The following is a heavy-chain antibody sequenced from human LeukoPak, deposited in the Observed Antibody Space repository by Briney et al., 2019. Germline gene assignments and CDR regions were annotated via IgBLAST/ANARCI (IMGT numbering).Heavy chain of an antibody. CDR2: ISAYNGNT. Sequence: ASVKVSCKASGYTFTSYGISWVRQAPGQGLEWMGWISAYNGNTNYAQKLQGRVTMTTDTSTSTAYMELRSLRSEDTAVYYCARVGLSYDSRGLFDYWGQGTLVTVSS. CDR1: GYTFTSYG. D-gene: IGHD3-22*01. J-gene: IGHJ4*02. CDR3: ARVGLSYDSRGLFDY. V-gene: IGHV1-18*01.